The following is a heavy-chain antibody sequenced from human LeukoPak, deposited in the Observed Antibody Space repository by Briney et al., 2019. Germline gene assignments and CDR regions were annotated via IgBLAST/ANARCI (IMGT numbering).Heavy chain of an antibody. V-gene: IGHV3-23*01. J-gene: IGHJ4*02. CDR3: ARELGATDY. D-gene: IGHD1-26*01. Sequence: GGSLRLSCAASGFTFSNSGMNWVRQAPGKGLEWVSTISGSGDSTYYADSVKGRFTSSRDNSKNTLYLQMNSLRAEDTAVYYCARELGATDYWGQGTLVTASS. CDR1: GFTFSNSG. CDR2: ISGSGDST.